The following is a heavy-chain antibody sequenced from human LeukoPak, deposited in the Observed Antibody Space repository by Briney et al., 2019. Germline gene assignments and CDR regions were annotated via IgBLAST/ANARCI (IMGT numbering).Heavy chain of an antibody. CDR1: GYTFTGYY. D-gene: IGHD2/OR15-2a*01. Sequence: ASVKVSCKASGYTFTGYYMHWVRQAPGQGLEWMGIINPSGGSTSYAQKFQGRVTMTRDTSTSTVYMELSSLRSEDTAVYYCASISPPSIRAFDIWGQGTMVTVSS. CDR2: INPSGGST. J-gene: IGHJ3*02. CDR3: ASISPPSIRAFDI. V-gene: IGHV1-46*01.